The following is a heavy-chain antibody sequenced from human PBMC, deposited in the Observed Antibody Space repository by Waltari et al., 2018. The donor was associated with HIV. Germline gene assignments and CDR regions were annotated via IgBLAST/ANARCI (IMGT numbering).Heavy chain of an antibody. CDR1: GFTLSNYW. Sequence: EVRVVESGGALVELGECLRLSCAASGFTLSNYWMHWDRQAPGKGLVWVSRIMYCWTTTTCADSVLGRILNSSDNGQSSLDPQLNRRKVHGTPVHHRARANVVLRVADLYLYVTHVSPHATIATVS. CDR3: ARANVVLRVADLYLYVTHV. J-gene: IGHJ6*02. D-gene: IGHD2-2*02. V-gene: IGHV3-74*01. CDR2: IMYCWTTT.